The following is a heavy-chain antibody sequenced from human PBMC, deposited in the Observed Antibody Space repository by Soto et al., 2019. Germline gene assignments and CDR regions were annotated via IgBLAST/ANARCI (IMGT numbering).Heavy chain of an antibody. CDR2: LIPLFGTA. D-gene: IGHD2-21*01. Sequence: QVQLVQSGAEVKKPGSSVKVSCKASGVTLSSETISWVRQAPGQGLEWVGGLIPLFGTANYAQKFQGRVTIPADESTSTLYIELSSLRSHDTAVYYCATELGDNPASPFDSWGQGTLVTVSS. CDR1: GVTLSSET. J-gene: IGHJ4*02. CDR3: ATELGDNPASPFDS. V-gene: IGHV1-69*01.